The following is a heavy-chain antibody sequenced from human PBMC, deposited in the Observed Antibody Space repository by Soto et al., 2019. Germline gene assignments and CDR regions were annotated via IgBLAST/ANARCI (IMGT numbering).Heavy chain of an antibody. Sequence: GGSLRLSCAASGFTFSSYGMHWVRQAPGKGLEWVAVISYDGSNKYYADSVKGRFTISRDNSKNTLYLQMNSLRAEDTAVYYCAKLGVEVVPAAISYMDVWGKGTTVTVSS. D-gene: IGHD2-2*02. CDR1: GFTFSSYG. J-gene: IGHJ6*03. CDR3: AKLGVEVVPAAISYMDV. CDR2: ISYDGSNK. V-gene: IGHV3-30*18.